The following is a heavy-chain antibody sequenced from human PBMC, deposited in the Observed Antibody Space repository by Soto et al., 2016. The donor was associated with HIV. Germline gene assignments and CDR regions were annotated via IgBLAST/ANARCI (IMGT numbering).Heavy chain of an antibody. CDR1: DSPLVSYA. J-gene: IGHJ4*02. V-gene: IGHV3-23*01. Sequence: EVQLLESGGGLVQPGGSRRDSPVQPLDSPLVSYAMSWVRQAPGKGLEWLSTISNSGGSTYYADSVKGRFTISRDNSKNTLYLQMNSLRAEDTAVYYCAKMGRYGDTDEMFYFDYWGQGTLVTVSS. CDR3: AKMGRYGDTDEMFYFDY. CDR2: ISNSGGST. D-gene: IGHD4-17*01.